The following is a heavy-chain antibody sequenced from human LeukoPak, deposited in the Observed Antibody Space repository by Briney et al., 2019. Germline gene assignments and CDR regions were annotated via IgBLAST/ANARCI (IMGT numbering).Heavy chain of an antibody. V-gene: IGHV3-23*01. J-gene: IGHJ5*02. CDR2: ISGSGDST. CDR3: ARDRYSSGWYDTNWFDP. Sequence: GGSLRLSCAPSGFTFSSYAMSWVRQAPGKGLEWVSAISGSGDSTYYADSVKGRFTNSRDNSKNTVYLQMNSLRAEDTAAYFCARDRYSSGWYDTNWFDPWGQGTLVTVSS. CDR1: GFTFSSYA. D-gene: IGHD6-19*01.